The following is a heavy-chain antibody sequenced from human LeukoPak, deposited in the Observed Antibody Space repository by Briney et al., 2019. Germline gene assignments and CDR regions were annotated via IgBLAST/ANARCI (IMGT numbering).Heavy chain of an antibody. Sequence: PGGSLRLSCAGSGFTFSDYYMSWIRQAPGRGLEWVANIKQDGSEKYYVDSVKGRFTISRDNAKNSLYLQMNSLRAEDTAVYYCARETPLTYYYDSSAYGGWLDPWGQGTLVTVSS. CDR2: IKQDGSEK. J-gene: IGHJ5*02. V-gene: IGHV3-7*01. D-gene: IGHD3-22*01. CDR1: GFTFSDYY. CDR3: ARETPLTYYYDSSAYGGWLDP.